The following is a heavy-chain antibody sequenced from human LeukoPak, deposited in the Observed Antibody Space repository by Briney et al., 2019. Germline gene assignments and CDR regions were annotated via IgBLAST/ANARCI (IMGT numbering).Heavy chain of an antibody. Sequence: ASVKVSCKASGYTFTGYYMHWVRQAPGQGLGWMGWINPHSGGTNYAQKFQGRVTMTRDTSISTAYMELSRLRSDDTAVYYCASEIVTTNLFDYWGQGTLVTVSS. CDR2: INPHSGGT. CDR3: ASEIVTTNLFDY. J-gene: IGHJ4*02. D-gene: IGHD5-12*01. V-gene: IGHV1-2*02. CDR1: GYTFTGYY.